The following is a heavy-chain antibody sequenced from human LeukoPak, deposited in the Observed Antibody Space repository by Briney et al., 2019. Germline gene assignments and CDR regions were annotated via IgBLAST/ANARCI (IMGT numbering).Heavy chain of an antibody. CDR1: GYTFSGYY. CDR2: INPNSGGT. J-gene: IGHJ4*02. CDR3: ARDSIAAAGEKKIGFDY. D-gene: IGHD6-13*01. Sequence: ASVKVSCKASGYTFSGYYIHWVRQAPGQGLEWMGWINPNSGGTNYAQKFQGRVTMTRDTSISTAYMELSRLRSDDTAVYYCARDSIAAAGEKKIGFDYWGQGTLVTVSS. V-gene: IGHV1-2*02.